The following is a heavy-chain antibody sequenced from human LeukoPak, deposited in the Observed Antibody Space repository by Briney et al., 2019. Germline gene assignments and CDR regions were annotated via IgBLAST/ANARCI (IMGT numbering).Heavy chain of an antibody. V-gene: IGHV3-21*01. CDR3: ARSYCRGGSCYSGDAFDI. CDR2: ISSSSSYI. J-gene: IGHJ3*02. CDR1: GFTFSSYS. D-gene: IGHD2-15*01. Sequence: GGSLRLSCAASGFTFSSYSMNWVRQAPGKGLEWVSSISSSSSYIFYADSVKGRFTISRDNAKNSLFLQMNSLRAEDTAVYYCARSYCRGGSCYSGDAFDIWGQGTMFTVSS.